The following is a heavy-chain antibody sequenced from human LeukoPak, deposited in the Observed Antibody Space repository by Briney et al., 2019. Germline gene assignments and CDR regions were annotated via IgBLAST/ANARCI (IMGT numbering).Heavy chain of an antibody. CDR1: GGSISSSSYY. J-gene: IGHJ4*02. CDR2: IYYSGST. D-gene: IGHD6-13*01. V-gene: IGHV4-39*01. CDR3: ARRDWGSSWGYFDY. Sequence: SETLSLTCTVSGGSISSSSYYWGWIRQPPGKGLEWIGGIYYSGSTYYNPSLKSRVTISVDTSKNQFSLKLSSVTAADTAVYYCARRDWGSSWGYFDYWGQGTLVTVSS.